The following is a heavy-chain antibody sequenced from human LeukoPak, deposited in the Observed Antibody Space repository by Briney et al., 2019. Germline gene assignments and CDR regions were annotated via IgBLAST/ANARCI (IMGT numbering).Heavy chain of an antibody. V-gene: IGHV3-48*03. Sequence: GGSLRLSCAASGFTFSSYEMNWVRQAPGKELEWVSYISSSGSTIYYADSVKGRFTISRDNAKNSLYLQMNSLRAEDTAVYYCARDPYYGDYVVWGQGTLVTVSS. D-gene: IGHD4-17*01. J-gene: IGHJ4*02. CDR2: ISSSGSTI. CDR3: ARDPYYGDYVV. CDR1: GFTFSSYE.